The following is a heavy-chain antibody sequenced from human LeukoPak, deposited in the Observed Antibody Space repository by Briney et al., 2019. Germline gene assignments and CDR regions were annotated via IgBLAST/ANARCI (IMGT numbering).Heavy chain of an antibody. V-gene: IGHV1-18*01. CDR1: GYTFTSYG. D-gene: IGHD6-13*01. J-gene: IGHJ2*01. CDR2: ISAYNGNT. CDR3: ARSPPSSSWYDWYFDL. Sequence: ASVKVSCKASGYTFTSYGISWVRQAPGQGLDWMGWISAYNGNTNYGQKLQGRVTMTTDTSTSTAYMELRSPRSDDTAVYYCARSPPSSSWYDWYFDLWGRGTLVTVSS.